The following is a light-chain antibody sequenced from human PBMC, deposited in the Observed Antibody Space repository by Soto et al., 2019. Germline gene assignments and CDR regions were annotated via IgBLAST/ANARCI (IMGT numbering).Light chain of an antibody. CDR1: SSDVGGYKY. J-gene: IGLJ2*01. CDR3: SSYTSSSTVV. Sequence: QSALTQPASVSGSPGQSITISCTGTSSDVGGYKYVSWYQQHPGKAPKLMIYAVSNRPSGVSNRFSGSKSGNTASLTISGRQAEDEADYYCSSYTSSSTVVFGGGTKLTVL. V-gene: IGLV2-14*01. CDR2: AVS.